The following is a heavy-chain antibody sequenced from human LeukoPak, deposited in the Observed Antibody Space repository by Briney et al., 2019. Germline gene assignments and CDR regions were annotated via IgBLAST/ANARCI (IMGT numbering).Heavy chain of an antibody. CDR1: GFSLSTSGVG. CDR2: SYWGDDE. V-gene: IGHV2-5*02. CDR3: AHGRNYYGSGSYYKAVHRYYFDY. D-gene: IGHD3-10*01. J-gene: IGHJ4*02. Sequence: SGPTLVNPTQTLTLTCTFSGFSLSTSGVGVGWIRQPPGKAREWLTVSYWGDDERYSPSLRNRLTIPKDTSKNQVVLTMTNMAPVDTATYYCAHGRNYYGSGSYYKAVHRYYFDYWGQGTLVTVSS.